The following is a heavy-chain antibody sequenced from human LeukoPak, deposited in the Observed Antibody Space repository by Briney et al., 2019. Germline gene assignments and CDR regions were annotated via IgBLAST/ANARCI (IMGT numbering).Heavy chain of an antibody. Sequence: PGGSLRLSCAASGFTFSSYWMHWVRQAPGKGLVWVSRINTDGSSTSYADSVKGRFTISRDNAKNSLYLQMNSLRAEDTAVYYCARDRFRVFSGWYYYYYYMDVWGKETTVTVSS. CDR3: ARDRFRVFSGWYYYYYYMDV. J-gene: IGHJ6*03. CDR2: INTDGSST. D-gene: IGHD6-19*01. V-gene: IGHV3-74*01. CDR1: GFTFSSYW.